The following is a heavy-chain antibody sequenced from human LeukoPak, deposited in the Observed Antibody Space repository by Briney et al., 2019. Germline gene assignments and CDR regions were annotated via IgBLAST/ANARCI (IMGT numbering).Heavy chain of an antibody. CDR2: ISSSSDTV. Sequence: GGSLRLSCAASGFTFSSYSMNWVRQAPGKGLEWVSYISSSSDTVYYADSVMGRFTISRDNARNSLYLQMNSLRSEDTAVYYCASHLAGAFWEYQLNAFDIWGQGTMVTVSS. V-gene: IGHV3-48*01. CDR3: ASHLAGAFWEYQLNAFDI. J-gene: IGHJ3*02. D-gene: IGHD2-2*01. CDR1: GFTFSSYS.